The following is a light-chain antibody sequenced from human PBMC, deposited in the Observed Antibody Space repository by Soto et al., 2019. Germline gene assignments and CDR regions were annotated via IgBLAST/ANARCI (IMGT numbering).Light chain of an antibody. CDR2: AAS. J-gene: IGKJ4*01. V-gene: IGKV1D-16*01. CDR3: LQYNSYPLT. CDR1: QAIGSW. Sequence: DIQMTQSPSSVSASVGDRVTITCRASQAIGSWVAWYQQKPGKAPRLLIYAASTLQSGVPSRFSGSGSGTDFALTISSLQPEDFATYYCLQYNSYPLTFGGGTKVDIK.